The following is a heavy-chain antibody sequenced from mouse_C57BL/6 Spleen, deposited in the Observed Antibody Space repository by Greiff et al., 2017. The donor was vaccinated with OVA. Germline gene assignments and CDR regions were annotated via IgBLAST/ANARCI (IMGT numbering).Heavy chain of an antibody. CDR3: ARATTVVAYYFDY. D-gene: IGHD1-1*01. V-gene: IGHV1-52*01. Sequence: VQLQQPGAELVRPGSSVKLSCKASGYTFTSYWMHWVKQRPIQGLEWIGNIDPSDSETHYNQKFKDKATLTVDKSSRTAYMQLSSLTSEDSAVDYCARATTVVAYYFDYWGQGTTLTVSS. CDR1: GYTFTSYW. J-gene: IGHJ2*01. CDR2: IDPSDSET.